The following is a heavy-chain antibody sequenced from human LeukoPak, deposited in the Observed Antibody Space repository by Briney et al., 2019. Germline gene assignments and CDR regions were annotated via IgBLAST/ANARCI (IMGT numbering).Heavy chain of an antibody. V-gene: IGHV3-23*01. J-gene: IGHJ4*02. D-gene: IGHD3-22*01. CDR1: GFTFSSNG. CDR2: IIGSGDKT. Sequence: GGSLRLSCAASGFTFSSNGMSWVRKAPGKGLEWVSSIIGSGDKTYYADSVKGRFTISRDNSKSTMYLQMNSLRAEDTAVYHCAKTNGYYDLWGQGTLVIVSS. CDR3: AKTNGYYDL.